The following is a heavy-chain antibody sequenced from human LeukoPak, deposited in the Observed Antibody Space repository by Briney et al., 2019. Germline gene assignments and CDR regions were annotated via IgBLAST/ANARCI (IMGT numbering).Heavy chain of an antibody. CDR1: GFTFSNYA. J-gene: IGHJ6*03. V-gene: IGHV3-23*01. CDR2: ISGGVSST. CDR3: AKIGCSSSSCYSFPLYYYYYMDV. Sequence: GGSLRLSCAASGFTFSNYAMSWVRQAPGKGLEWVSTISGGVSSTYYADSVKGRFTISRDNSKNTLYLQMNSLRAEDTAEYYCAKIGCSSSSCYSFPLYYYYYMDVWGKGTTVTVSS. D-gene: IGHD2-2*01.